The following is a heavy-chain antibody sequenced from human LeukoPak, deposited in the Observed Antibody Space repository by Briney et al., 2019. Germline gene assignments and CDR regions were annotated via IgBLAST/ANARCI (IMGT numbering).Heavy chain of an antibody. CDR1: GFXFSSYW. D-gene: IGHD4-23*01. Sequence: PGGSLRLSCAASGFXFSSYWMHWVRQAPGKGLVWVSRINSDGSSTTYADSVKGRFTISRDNAKNTLYLHMNGLRADDTAVYYCVYGGNSTCFDIWGQGTMVTVSS. V-gene: IGHV3-74*01. CDR3: VYGGNSTCFDI. CDR2: INSDGSST. J-gene: IGHJ3*02.